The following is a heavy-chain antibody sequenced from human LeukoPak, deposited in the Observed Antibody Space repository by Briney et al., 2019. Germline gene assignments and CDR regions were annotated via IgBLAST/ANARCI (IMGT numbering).Heavy chain of an antibody. D-gene: IGHD3-22*01. Sequence: SETLSLTCTVPGGSISSYYWSWIRQPAGKGLEWIGRIYTSGSTNYNPSLKSRVTMSVDTSKNQFSLKLSSVTAADTAVYYCARVQYYDSSGYGYFDYWGQGTLVTVSS. V-gene: IGHV4-4*07. CDR2: IYTSGST. CDR3: ARVQYYDSSGYGYFDY. CDR1: GGSISSYY. J-gene: IGHJ4*02.